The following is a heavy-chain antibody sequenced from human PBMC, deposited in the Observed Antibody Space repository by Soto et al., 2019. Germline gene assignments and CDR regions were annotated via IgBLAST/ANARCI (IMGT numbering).Heavy chain of an antibody. J-gene: IGHJ4*02. V-gene: IGHV4-59*08. CDR3: ARGYGDYVLDY. CDR2: IYYSGST. D-gene: IGHD4-17*01. Sequence: QVQLQESGPGLVKPSETLSLTCTVSDGSISSYYWSWIRQPPGKGLEWIGYIYYSGSTNYNPSLKSRVTISVDTSNNQFSLKLTSVTAADTAVYYCARGYGDYVLDYWGQGTLVTVSS. CDR1: DGSISSYY.